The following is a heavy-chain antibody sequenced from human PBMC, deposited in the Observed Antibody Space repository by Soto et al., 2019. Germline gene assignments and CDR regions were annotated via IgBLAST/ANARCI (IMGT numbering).Heavy chain of an antibody. V-gene: IGHV4-34*01. CDR3: ASAGRGRTYSSSWYFDY. Sequence: SGTLSLTCAVYGGSFSGYYWSWIRQPPGKGLEWIGEINHSGSTNYNPSLKSRVTISVDTSKNQFSLKLSSVTAADTAVYYCASAGRGRTYSSSWYFDYWGQGTLVTVSS. CDR2: INHSGST. J-gene: IGHJ4*02. CDR1: GGSFSGYY. D-gene: IGHD6-13*01.